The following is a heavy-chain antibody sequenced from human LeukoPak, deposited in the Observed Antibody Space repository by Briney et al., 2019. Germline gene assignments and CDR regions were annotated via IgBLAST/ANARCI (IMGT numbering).Heavy chain of an antibody. Sequence: LTGGSLRLSCAASGFTFSSYAMHWVRQAPGKGLEWVAVISYDGSNKYYADSVKGRFTISRDNSKNTLYLQMNSLRAEDTAVYYCARSALDSSGYYYWGQGTLVTVSS. J-gene: IGHJ4*02. CDR1: GFTFSSYA. D-gene: IGHD3-22*01. V-gene: IGHV3-30-3*01. CDR3: ARSALDSSGYYY. CDR2: ISYDGSNK.